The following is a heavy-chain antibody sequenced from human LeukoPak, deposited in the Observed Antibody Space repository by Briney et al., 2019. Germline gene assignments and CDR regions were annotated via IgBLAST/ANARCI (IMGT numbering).Heavy chain of an antibody. D-gene: IGHD5-24*01. CDR1: GGTFSSYA. CDR3: ARDRGDGYTSSFDY. Sequence: SVKVSCKASGGTFSSYAISWVRQAPGQGLEWMGRIIPILGIANYAQKFQGRVTITADKSTSTAYMELSSLRSEDTAVYYCARDRGDGYTSSFDYWGQGTLVTVSS. CDR2: IIPILGIA. J-gene: IGHJ4*02. V-gene: IGHV1-69*04.